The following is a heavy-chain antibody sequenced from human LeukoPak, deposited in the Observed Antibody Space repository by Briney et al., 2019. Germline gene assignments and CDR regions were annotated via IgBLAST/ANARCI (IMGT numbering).Heavy chain of an antibody. D-gene: IGHD1-26*01. Sequence: PSETLSLTCTVSGGSISSSSYYWGWIRQPPGKGLEWIGSIYYSGSTYYNPSLKSRVTISVDTSKNQFSLKLSSVTAADTAVYYCARHKWIVGAVGFDYWGQGTLVTVSS. J-gene: IGHJ4*02. CDR3: ARHKWIVGAVGFDY. V-gene: IGHV4-39*01. CDR2: IYYSGST. CDR1: GGSISSSSYY.